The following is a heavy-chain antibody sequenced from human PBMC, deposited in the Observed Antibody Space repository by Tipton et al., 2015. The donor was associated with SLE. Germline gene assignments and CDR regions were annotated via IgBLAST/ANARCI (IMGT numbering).Heavy chain of an antibody. D-gene: IGHD7-27*01. J-gene: IGHJ6*03. V-gene: IGHV5-51*01. CDR2: IYPGDSDT. Sequence: QSGPEVKKPGESLRISCKGSGYSFTSYWIGWVRQMPGKGLEWMGIIYPGDSDTRYSPSFQGQVTISADKSISTAYLQWSSLKASDTAMYYCARLTSGALYYYYMDVWGKGTTVTVSS. CDR3: ARLTSGALYYYYMDV. CDR1: GYSFTSYW.